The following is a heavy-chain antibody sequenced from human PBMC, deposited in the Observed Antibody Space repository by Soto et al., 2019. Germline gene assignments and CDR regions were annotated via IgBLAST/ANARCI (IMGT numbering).Heavy chain of an antibody. CDR3: ARPYIGASKSFGP. CDR1: GLTFSDSW. J-gene: IGHJ5*02. Sequence: SQRLSCEASGLTFSDSWMHWVRQDTGKGLVWVSHINTDGSRRDYADSVRGRFTVSRDNAKNTLYLQMNSLRVEDTAVYYCARPYIGASKSFGPWGQGTLVTVSS. D-gene: IGHD2-15*01. CDR2: INTDGSRR. V-gene: IGHV3-74*01.